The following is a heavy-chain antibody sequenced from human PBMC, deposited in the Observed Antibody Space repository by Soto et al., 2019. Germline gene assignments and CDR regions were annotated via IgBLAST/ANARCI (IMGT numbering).Heavy chain of an antibody. D-gene: IGHD6-13*01. Sequence: QVQLVQSGAEVKKPGSSVKVSCKASGGTFSSYTISWVRQAPGQGLEWMGRIIPILGIANYAQKFQGRVTITAEKSTSTAYMELSSLRSEDTAVYYCARAPYSSSWYFDYWGQGPLVTVSS. CDR1: GGTFSSYT. CDR3: ARAPYSSSWYFDY. J-gene: IGHJ4*02. CDR2: IIPILGIA. V-gene: IGHV1-69*02.